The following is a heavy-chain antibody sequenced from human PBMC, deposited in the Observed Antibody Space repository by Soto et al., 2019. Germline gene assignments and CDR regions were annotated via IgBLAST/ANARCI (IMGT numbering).Heavy chain of an antibody. V-gene: IGHV4-39*01. CDR3: ARHAGYYYGMDV. J-gene: IGHJ6*02. Sequence: SETLSLTCTVSGGSISSSSYYWGWIRQPPGKGLEWIGSIYYSGSTYYNPSLKSRVTISVDTSKNQFSLKLSSVTAADTAVYYCARHAGYYYGMDVWGQGTKVTVSS. CDR2: IYYSGST. CDR1: GGSISSSSYY.